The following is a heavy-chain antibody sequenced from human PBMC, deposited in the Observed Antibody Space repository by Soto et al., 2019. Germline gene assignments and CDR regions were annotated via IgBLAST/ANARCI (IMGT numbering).Heavy chain of an antibody. V-gene: IGHV3-9*01. CDR1: GFTFDDYA. CDR3: AKGQTYCSSASCYFLPSVDDP. J-gene: IGHJ5*02. CDR2: ISSNSGSV. D-gene: IGHD2-2*01. Sequence: EVQLVESGGGLVQPGRSLRLSCAASGFTFDDYAMHWVRQAPGRGLEWVSGISSNSGSVGYAYSVQGRFTISRDNAKKSLDLEMNSLRPEDTAWYYCAKGQTYCSSASCYFLPSVDDPWGKGTLVNVSS.